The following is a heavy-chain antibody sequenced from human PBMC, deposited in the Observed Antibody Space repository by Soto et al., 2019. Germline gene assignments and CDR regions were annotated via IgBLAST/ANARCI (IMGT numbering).Heavy chain of an antibody. J-gene: IGHJ4*02. V-gene: IGHV1-8*01. CDR3: ARVGYYYDSSGYYLSFDY. CDR2: MNPNSGNT. Sequence: QVQLVQSGAEVKKPGASVKVSCKASGYTFTSYDINWVRQATGQGLEWMGWMNPNSGNTGYAQKFQGRVTMTRNTSISTAYMELSSLRYEDTDVYYCARVGYYYDSSGYYLSFDYWGQGTLVTVSS. D-gene: IGHD3-22*01. CDR1: GYTFTSYD.